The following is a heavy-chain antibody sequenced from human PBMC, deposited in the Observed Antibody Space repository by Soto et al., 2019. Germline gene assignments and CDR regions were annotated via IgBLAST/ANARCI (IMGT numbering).Heavy chain of an antibody. D-gene: IGHD2-2*01. CDR2: ISGSGGST. J-gene: IGHJ4*02. V-gene: IGHV3-23*01. CDR1: GFIFSSYA. Sequence: GGSLRLSCAASGFIFSSYAMSWVRQAPGKGLEWVSAISGSGGSTYYADSVKGRFTISRDNSKNTLYLQMNSLRAEDTAVYYCAKDQGSTSCYDYWGQGTLVTVSS. CDR3: AKDQGSTSCYDY.